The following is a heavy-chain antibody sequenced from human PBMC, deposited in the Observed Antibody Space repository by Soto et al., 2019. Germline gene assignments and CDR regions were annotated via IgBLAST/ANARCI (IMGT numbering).Heavy chain of an antibody. CDR1: GYTFTGYY. J-gene: IGHJ4*02. CDR3: ARLGNYYDSSGYFE. V-gene: IGHV1-2*02. CDR2: INPNSGGT. D-gene: IGHD3-22*01. Sequence: ASVKVSCKASGYTFTGYYMHWVRQAPGQGLEWMGWINPNSGGTNYAQKFQGRVTMTRDMSISTAYMELSRLRSDDTAVYYCARLGNYYDSSGYFEWGQGTLVTVSS.